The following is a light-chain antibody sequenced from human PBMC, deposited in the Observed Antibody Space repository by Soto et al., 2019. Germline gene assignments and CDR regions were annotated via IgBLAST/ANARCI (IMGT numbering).Light chain of an antibody. J-gene: IGLJ2*01. V-gene: IGLV2-11*01. CDR1: SSDVGGYNY. Sequence: QSALTQPRSVSGSPRQSVTISCTGTSSDVGGYNYVSWYQQHPDKAPKLIIYDINKRPSGVPDRFSGSKSGNTASLTISGLQAEDEADYYCCSYAGSYTGVFGGGTQLTVL. CDR3: CSYAGSYTGV. CDR2: DIN.